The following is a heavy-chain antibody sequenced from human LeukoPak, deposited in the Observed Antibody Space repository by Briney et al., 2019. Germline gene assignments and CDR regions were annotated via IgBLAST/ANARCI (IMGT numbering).Heavy chain of an antibody. CDR3: ARSREGDYGVPFDY. CDR1: GGSISSGDYY. Sequence: SQTLSLTCTVSGGSISSGDYYRSWIRQPPGKGLEWIGYIYYSGSTYYNPSLKSRVTISVDTSKNQFSLKLSSVTAADTAVYYCARSREGDYGVPFDYWGQGTLVTVSS. V-gene: IGHV4-30-4*01. J-gene: IGHJ4*02. D-gene: IGHD4-17*01. CDR2: IYYSGST.